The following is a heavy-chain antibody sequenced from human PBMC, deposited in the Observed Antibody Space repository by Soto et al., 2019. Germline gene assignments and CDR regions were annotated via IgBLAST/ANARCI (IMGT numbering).Heavy chain of an antibody. CDR3: AHRQSYYYDSSCYYPYFDY. D-gene: IGHD3-22*01. CDR2: IYWDDDK. J-gene: IGHJ4*02. CDR1: GFSLSTGGVG. Sequence: QITLKESGPTLVKPTQTLTLTCTFSGFSLSTGGVGVGWIRQPPGKALEWLALIYWDDDKRYSQSLKSRLTNTKDTYKNQAVLTMNNMDPVDTATYYCAHRQSYYYDSSCYYPYFDYWGQGTLVTVSS. V-gene: IGHV2-5*02.